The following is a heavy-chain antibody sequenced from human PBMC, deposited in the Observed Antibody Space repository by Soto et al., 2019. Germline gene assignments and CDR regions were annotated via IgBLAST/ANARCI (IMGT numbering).Heavy chain of an antibody. CDR2: IYTSGST. Sequence: LSLPCTVSGGSIGSYYWSWIRQPAGKGLEWIGRIYTSGSTNYNPSLKSRVTMSVDTSKNQFSLKLSSVTAADTAVYYCARVNCSGGSCYWDYWGQGTLVTVSS. J-gene: IGHJ4*02. V-gene: IGHV4-4*07. D-gene: IGHD2-15*01. CDR3: ARVNCSGGSCYWDY. CDR1: GGSIGSYY.